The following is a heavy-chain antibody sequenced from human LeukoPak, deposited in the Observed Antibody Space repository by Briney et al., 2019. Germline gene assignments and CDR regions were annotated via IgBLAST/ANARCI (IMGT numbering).Heavy chain of an antibody. J-gene: IGHJ6*02. Sequence: GRSLRLSCAASGFTFDDYAMHWVRQAPGKGLEWVSGISWNSGSIGYADSVKGRFTISRDNAKNSLYLQMNSLRAEDTALYYCAKDIRHYDFWSGSYYYYGMDVWGQGTTVTVSS. CDR1: GFTFDDYA. CDR3: AKDIRHYDFWSGSYYYYGMDV. D-gene: IGHD3-3*01. CDR2: ISWNSGSI. V-gene: IGHV3-9*01.